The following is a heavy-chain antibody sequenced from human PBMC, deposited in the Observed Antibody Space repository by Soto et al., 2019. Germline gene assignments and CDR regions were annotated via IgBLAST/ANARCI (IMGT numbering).Heavy chain of an antibody. D-gene: IGHD3-16*01. J-gene: IGHJ6*03. Sequence: EVQLLEPGGGLVQPGGSLGLSCAASGFTVSSYAMSWVRQAPGKGLEWVSVISGSGSTYSADSVKGRFTISRDSPTNTVYLQMNSLRAEDTDVYDCTKALRFTFTTGYYMDVWGRGTPVTVS. CDR2: ISGSGST. CDR3: TKALRFTFTTGYYMDV. V-gene: IGHV3-23*01. CDR1: GFTVSSYA.